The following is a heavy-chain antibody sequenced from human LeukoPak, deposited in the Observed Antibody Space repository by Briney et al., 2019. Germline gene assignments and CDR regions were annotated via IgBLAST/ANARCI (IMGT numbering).Heavy chain of an antibody. CDR1: GGTFSSYA. V-gene: IGHV1-69*04. D-gene: IGHD5-24*01. CDR2: IIPILGIA. J-gene: IGHJ6*02. Sequence: SVKVSCKASGGTFSSYAISWVRQAPGQGLEWMGRIIPILGIANYAQKFQGRVTITADKSTSTAYVELSSLRSEDTAVYYCARDGYNNYYYYGMDVWGQGTTVTVSS. CDR3: ARDGYNNYYYYGMDV.